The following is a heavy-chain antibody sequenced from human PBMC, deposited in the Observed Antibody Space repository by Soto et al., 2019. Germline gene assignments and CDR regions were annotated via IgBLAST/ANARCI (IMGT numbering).Heavy chain of an antibody. J-gene: IGHJ6*03. Sequence: PGESLKISCKGSGYSCTSYWIGWVRQMPGKGLEWMGIIYPGDSDTRYSPSFQGQVTISADKSISTAYLQWSSLKASDTAMYYCARHLIVATISHYYYYMDVWGKGTTVTVSS. CDR2: IYPGDSDT. D-gene: IGHD5-12*01. CDR1: GYSCTSYW. V-gene: IGHV5-51*01. CDR3: ARHLIVATISHYYYYMDV.